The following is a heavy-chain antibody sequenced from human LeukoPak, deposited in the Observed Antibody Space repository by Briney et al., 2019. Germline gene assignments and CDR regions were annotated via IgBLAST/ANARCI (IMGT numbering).Heavy chain of an antibody. J-gene: IGHJ4*02. CDR1: GFTFSSYG. V-gene: IGHV3-30*02. D-gene: IGHD1-26*01. CDR3: AKGTGEAGATHFDY. CDR2: IRYDGSNK. Sequence: PGGSLRLSCAASGFTFSSYGMHWVRQAPGKGLEWVAFIRYDGSNKYYADSVKGRFTISRDNSKNTLYLQMNSLRAEDTALYYCAKGTGEAGATHFDYWGQGTLVTVSS.